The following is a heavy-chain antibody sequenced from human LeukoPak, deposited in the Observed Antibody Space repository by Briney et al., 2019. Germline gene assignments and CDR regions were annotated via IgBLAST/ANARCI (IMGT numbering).Heavy chain of an antibody. CDR1: GFSFSGCS. CDR2: VHCDGSTT. D-gene: IGHD6-19*01. J-gene: IGHJ4*02. CDR3: VRSENYKWL. Sequence: GGSLRLSCAASGFSFSGCSMHWVRQAPGKGLVWVSRVHCDGSTTNYADSVQGRFTISRDSAKNMVYLQMNSLRAEDTAMYFCVRSENYKWLWGQGTLVTVSS. V-gene: IGHV3-74*01.